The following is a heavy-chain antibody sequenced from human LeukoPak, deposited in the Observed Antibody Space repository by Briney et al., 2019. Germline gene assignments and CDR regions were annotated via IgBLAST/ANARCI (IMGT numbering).Heavy chain of an antibody. CDR3: VRITLLASMDV. CDR2: IYYSGST. V-gene: IGHV4-59*04. J-gene: IGHJ6*02. Sequence: PSETLSLTCTVSGGSISSYYWSWIRQPPGKGLEWIGNIYYSGSTYYNPSLKSRVTMSLDTSKNQFSLKLRSVTAADTAIYYCVRITLLASMDVWGQGTTVTVSS. CDR1: GGSISSYY.